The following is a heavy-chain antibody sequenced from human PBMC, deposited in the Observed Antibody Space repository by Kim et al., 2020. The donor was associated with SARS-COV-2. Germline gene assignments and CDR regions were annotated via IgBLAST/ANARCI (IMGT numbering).Heavy chain of an antibody. V-gene: IGHV1-18*01. CDR3: ARDAITMIVDPAIQTYYFDY. CDR1: GYTFTSYG. Sequence: ASVKVSCKASGYTFTSYGISWVRQAPGQGLEWMGWISAYNGNTNYAQKLQGRVTMTTDTSTSTAYMELRSLRSDDTPVYYCARDAITMIVDPAIQTYYFDYWGQGTLVTVSS. CDR2: ISAYNGNT. J-gene: IGHJ4*02. D-gene: IGHD3-22*01.